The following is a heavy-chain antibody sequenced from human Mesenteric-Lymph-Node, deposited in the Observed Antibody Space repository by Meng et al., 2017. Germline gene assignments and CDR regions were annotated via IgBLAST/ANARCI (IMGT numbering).Heavy chain of an antibody. D-gene: IGHD6-19*01. CDR2: IGHSGFT. Sequence: QPQLQESGPGLVKPSEALSLTLSVSGGSISTSGYYWGWIRQPPGKGLEWIGSIGHSGFTYYTPSLKSRVTVSIDTSRNQFSLWLTSVTAADTAVYYCVRSSGWVKTGFDPWGQGTLVTVSS. CDR3: VRSSGWVKTGFDP. J-gene: IGHJ5*02. CDR1: GGSISTSGYY. V-gene: IGHV4-39*01.